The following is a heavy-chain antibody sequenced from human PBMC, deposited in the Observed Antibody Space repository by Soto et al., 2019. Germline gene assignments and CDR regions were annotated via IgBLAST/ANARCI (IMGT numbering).Heavy chain of an antibody. J-gene: IGHJ4*02. CDR3: ARGFGEMISHTYYRGFGF. CDR1: GYTFTNYY. V-gene: IGHV1-46*01. D-gene: IGHD3-22*01. CDR2: INPSDGST. Sequence: GASVKVSCKASGYTFTNYYMHWVRQAPGQGLEWMGIINPSDGSTTYAQKFQGRLTMTRDTSTTTVSLELVSLRSEDTAVYYCARGFGEMISHTYYRGFGFWGLGTLVTVSS.